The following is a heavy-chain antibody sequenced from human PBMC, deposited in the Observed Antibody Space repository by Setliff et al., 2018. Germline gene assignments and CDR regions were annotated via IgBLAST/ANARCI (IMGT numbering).Heavy chain of an antibody. D-gene: IGHD3-10*01. CDR1: GGTFSSYV. CDR2: IIPMFGT. Sequence: ASVKVSCKASGGTFSSYVISWVREAPGQGLEWLGGIIPMFGTNYAQKFQGRVTITADESTSTAYMELSSLGSEDTAVYYCAGGQPLVRKYYYYMDVWGKGTTVTV. CDR3: AGGQPLVRKYYYYMDV. J-gene: IGHJ6*03. V-gene: IGHV1-69*13.